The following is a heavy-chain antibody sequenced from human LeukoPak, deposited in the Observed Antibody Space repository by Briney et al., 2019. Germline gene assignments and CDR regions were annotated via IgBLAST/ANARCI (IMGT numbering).Heavy chain of an antibody. Sequence: PGGSLRLSCAASGFPFSSCWMRGGRQAPGEGLGWGASIKQDGSEKYYVDSVKGPFTIYRDNAKNSPSLQMTSLRAEDTAVYFCASGGQLGFYYYFYMDVWGKGTTVTVSS. CDR2: IKQDGSEK. J-gene: IGHJ6*03. CDR3: ASGGQLGFYYYFYMDV. D-gene: IGHD4-23*01. CDR1: GFPFSSCW. V-gene: IGHV3-7*01.